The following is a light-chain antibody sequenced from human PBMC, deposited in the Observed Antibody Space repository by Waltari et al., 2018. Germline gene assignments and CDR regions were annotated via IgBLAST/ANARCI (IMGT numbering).Light chain of an antibody. CDR2: QNS. Sequence: SYELTQPPSVSVFQGQTASISCSGQKLGNKLASWYQQRPGRAPVLVISQNSQRPSEIPERISGSSSGNTATLTISETRAMDEGDYYCQAWDRGIVIFGGGTKLTVL. CDR3: QAWDRGIVI. V-gene: IGLV3-1*01. J-gene: IGLJ2*01. CDR1: KLGNKL.